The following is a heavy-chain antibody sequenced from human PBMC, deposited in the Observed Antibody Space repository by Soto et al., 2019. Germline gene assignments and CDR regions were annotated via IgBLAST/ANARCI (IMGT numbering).Heavy chain of an antibody. V-gene: IGHV5-51*01. Sequence: VEALKISWKVSGYSFNNYWIGLVRQMPGKGEEWMGILYPDDSDTRYIASFQGQVTFSGDTSISTAYLQWSSLKASDTAMYYCASRPISAKYYFDFWGQGTLVTVSS. CDR3: ASRPISAKYYFDF. CDR2: LYPDDSDT. J-gene: IGHJ4*02. D-gene: IGHD2-21*01. CDR1: GYSFNNYW.